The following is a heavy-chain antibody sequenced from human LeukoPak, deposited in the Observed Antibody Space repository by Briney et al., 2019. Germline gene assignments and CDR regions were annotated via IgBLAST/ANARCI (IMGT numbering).Heavy chain of an antibody. CDR2: ISHTGST. CDR3: AREGYFYGMDV. V-gene: IGHV4-30-2*01. D-gene: IGHD2/OR15-2a*01. CDR1: VGSPSSGGFS. J-gene: IGHJ6*02. Sequence: PSQTLSLTCAVSVGSPSSGGFSWRWIRQPPGKGLECIGSISHTGSTYYNPSLKSRVTISVDSSKNQFSLKLSSVTAADTAVYYCAREGYFYGMDVWGQGTTVTVSS.